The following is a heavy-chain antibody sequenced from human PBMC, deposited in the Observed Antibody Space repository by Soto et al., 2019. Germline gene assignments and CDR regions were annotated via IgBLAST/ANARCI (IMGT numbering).Heavy chain of an antibody. D-gene: IGHD3-22*01. V-gene: IGHV3-11*01. J-gene: IGHJ4*02. CDR3: AVDSIVVVMGPRELGY. CDR1: GFTFSDYY. Sequence: QVQLVESGGGLVKPGGSLRLSCAASGFTFSDYYMSWIRQAPGKGLEWVSYISSSGSTIYYADSVKGRFTISRDNAKHSLYLQMNSLRAEDTEVYYCAVDSIVVVMGPRELGYLGQGTLVTVSS. CDR2: ISSSGSTI.